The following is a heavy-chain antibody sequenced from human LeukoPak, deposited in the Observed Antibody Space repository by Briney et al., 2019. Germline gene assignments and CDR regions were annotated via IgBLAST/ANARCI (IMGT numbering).Heavy chain of an antibody. CDR2: IYYSGST. CDR1: GGSININTYY. D-gene: IGHD6-6*01. CDR3: ARASHGWYFDL. V-gene: IGHV4-39*07. J-gene: IGHJ2*01. Sequence: SETLSLTCTVSGGSININTYYWGWIRQPPGKGLEWIGSIYYSGSTYYNPSLKSRVTISVDTSKNQFSLKLSSVTAADTAVYYCARASHGWYFDLWGRGTLVTVSS.